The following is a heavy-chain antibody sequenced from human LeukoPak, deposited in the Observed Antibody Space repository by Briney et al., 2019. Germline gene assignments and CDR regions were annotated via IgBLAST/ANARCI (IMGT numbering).Heavy chain of an antibody. D-gene: IGHD6-19*01. CDR2: IRYDGNIE. J-gene: IGHJ4*02. CDR1: GFTFSNYG. CDR3: AKDTGVAVAAIALGTDY. V-gene: IGHV3-30*02. Sequence: GGSLRLSCAASGFTFSNYGMHWVRQAPGKGLEWVAFIRYDGNIEFYVDSVKGRFSVFRNNFKNTLYLQMNSLRPEDTGLYYCAKDTGVAVAAIALGTDYWGQGTLVTVSS.